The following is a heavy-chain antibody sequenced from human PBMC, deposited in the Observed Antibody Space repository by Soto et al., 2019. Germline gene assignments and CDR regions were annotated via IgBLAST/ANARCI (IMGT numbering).Heavy chain of an antibody. Sequence: QVQLVQSGAEVKKSGSSVKVSCKASGGTFSSYAISWVRQAPVQGLEWMGGIIPIFGTANYAQKFQGRVTITADESTSTAYMELSSLRSEDTAVYYCARDRRDGYNSAFDYWGQGTLVTVSS. CDR1: GGTFSSYA. V-gene: IGHV1-69*01. CDR3: ARDRRDGYNSAFDY. D-gene: IGHD5-12*01. CDR2: IIPIFGTA. J-gene: IGHJ4*02.